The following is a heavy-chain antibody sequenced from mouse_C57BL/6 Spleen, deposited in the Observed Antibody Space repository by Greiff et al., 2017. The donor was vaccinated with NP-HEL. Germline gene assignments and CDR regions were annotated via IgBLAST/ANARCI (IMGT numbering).Heavy chain of an antibody. CDR2: INPNNGGT. Sequence: EVQLQQSGPELVKPGASVKISCKASGYTFTDYYMNWVKQSHGKSLEWIGDINPNNGGTSYNQKFKGKATLTVDKSSSTAYMELRSLTSEDSAVYYCAVGDYDGWFAYWGQGTLVTVSA. J-gene: IGHJ3*01. CDR3: AVGDYDGWFAY. CDR1: GYTFTDYY. D-gene: IGHD2-4*01. V-gene: IGHV1-26*01.